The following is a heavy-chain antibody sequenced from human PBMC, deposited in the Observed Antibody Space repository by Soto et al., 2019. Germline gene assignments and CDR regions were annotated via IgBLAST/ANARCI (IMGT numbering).Heavy chain of an antibody. CDR2: MNSDGSST. Sequence: GSLRLSCAASGFTFGNYWMHWVRQAPGKGLEWVSHMNSDGSSTNYADSVKGRFTVSRDNAKNTLYLQMNSLRAEDTAVYYCATAEVDYWGPGTLVTVSS. CDR3: ATAEVDY. J-gene: IGHJ4*02. CDR1: GFTFGNYW. V-gene: IGHV3-74*01.